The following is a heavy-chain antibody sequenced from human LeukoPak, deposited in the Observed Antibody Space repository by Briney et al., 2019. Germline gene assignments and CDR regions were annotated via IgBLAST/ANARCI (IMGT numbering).Heavy chain of an antibody. CDR2: MNPNSGNT. Sequence: ASVKVSCKASGYTFTSYDINWVRQATGQGLEWMGWMNPNSGNTGYAQKLQGRVTMTTDTSTSTAYMELRSLRSDDTAVYYCARDPDYYYDSSGYYLYWGQGTLVTVSS. J-gene: IGHJ4*02. CDR1: GYTFTSYD. V-gene: IGHV1-8*02. CDR3: ARDPDYYYDSSGYYLY. D-gene: IGHD3-22*01.